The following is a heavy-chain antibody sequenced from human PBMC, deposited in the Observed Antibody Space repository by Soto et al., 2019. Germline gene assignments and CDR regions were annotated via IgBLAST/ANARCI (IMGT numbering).Heavy chain of an antibody. Sequence: SETLSLTWTVSGGSISGSTYYWAWIRQPPGKGPEWIGSIYYSGSAYDNPALKSRVTISVDTSKNQFSLKLTSVTPADKAVYFSARHRLGGTILSGFDSWGQXIVVTVSS. CDR1: GGSISGSTYY. D-gene: IGHD3-3*01. V-gene: IGHV4-39*01. J-gene: IGHJ4*02. CDR3: ARHRLGGTILSGFDS. CDR2: IYYSGSA.